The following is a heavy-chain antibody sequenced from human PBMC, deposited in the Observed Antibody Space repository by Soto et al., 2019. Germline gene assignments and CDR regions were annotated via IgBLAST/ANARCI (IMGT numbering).Heavy chain of an antibody. V-gene: IGHV4-34*01. D-gene: IGHD4-17*01. J-gene: IGHJ4*02. CDR1: GGSFSGYY. CDR2: INHSGST. Sequence: PSETLSLTCAVYGGSFSGYYWSWIRQPPGKGLEWIGEINHSGSTNYNPSLKSRVTISVDTSKNQFSLKLSSVTAADTAVYYCASALYDYGDYYFDYWGQGTLVTVSS. CDR3: ASALYDYGDYYFDY.